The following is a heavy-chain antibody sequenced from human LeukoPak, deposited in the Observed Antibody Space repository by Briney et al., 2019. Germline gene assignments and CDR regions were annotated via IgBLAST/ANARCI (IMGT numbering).Heavy chain of an antibody. CDR3: ARVSLLWFGELIQPPDY. CDR2: IKQDGSEK. Sequence: GGSLRLSCAASGFTFSSYWMSWVRQAPGKGLEWVANIKQDGSEKYYVDSVKGRFTISRDNAKNSLYLQTNSLRAEDTAVYYCARVSLLWFGELIQPPDYWGQGTLVTVSS. CDR1: GFTFSSYW. D-gene: IGHD3-10*01. V-gene: IGHV3-7*01. J-gene: IGHJ4*02.